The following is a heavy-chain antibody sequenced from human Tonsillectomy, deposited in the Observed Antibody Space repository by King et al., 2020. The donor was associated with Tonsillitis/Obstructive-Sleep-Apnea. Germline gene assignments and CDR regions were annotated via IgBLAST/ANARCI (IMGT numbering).Heavy chain of an antibody. J-gene: IGHJ4*02. CDR2: IDHSGST. Sequence: VQLQQWGAGLLKPSETLSLTCAVYGESFSGYYWSWIRQPPGKGLEWIGEIDHSGSTNYNPSLKSRVTISVHTSKNKFSLKLSSVTAADTAVYYCAREFDALDYWGQGILVTVSS. D-gene: IGHD3-10*01. CDR3: AREFDALDY. CDR1: GESFSGYY. V-gene: IGHV4-34*01.